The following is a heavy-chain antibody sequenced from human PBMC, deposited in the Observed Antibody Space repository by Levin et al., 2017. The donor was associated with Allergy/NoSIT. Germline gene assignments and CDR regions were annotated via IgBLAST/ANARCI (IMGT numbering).Heavy chain of an antibody. CDR2: ISYDGSNK. CDR1: GFTFSSYG. Sequence: GGSLRLSCAASGFTFSSYGMHWVRQAPGKGLEWVAVISYDGSNKYYADSVKGRFTISRDNSKNTLYLQMNSLRAEDTAVYYCAKDTRPDFESYYYGMDVWGQGTTVTVSS. D-gene: IGHD1-14*01. V-gene: IGHV3-30*18. J-gene: IGHJ6*02. CDR3: AKDTRPDFESYYYGMDV.